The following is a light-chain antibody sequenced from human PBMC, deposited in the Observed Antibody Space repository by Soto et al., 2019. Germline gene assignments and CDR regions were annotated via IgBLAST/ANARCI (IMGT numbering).Light chain of an antibody. J-gene: IGKJ1*01. CDR1: QSVSSN. CDR2: GAS. V-gene: IGKV3-15*01. CDR3: QHYNNWPRT. Sequence: EIVMTQSPATLSVSPGERATLSCRASQSVSSNLAWYQQKPGQAPRLLIYGASTSATGIPARFSGSGSGTVFTLTISRQQSEDFAVYYCQHYNNWPRTFGQGTKVEIK.